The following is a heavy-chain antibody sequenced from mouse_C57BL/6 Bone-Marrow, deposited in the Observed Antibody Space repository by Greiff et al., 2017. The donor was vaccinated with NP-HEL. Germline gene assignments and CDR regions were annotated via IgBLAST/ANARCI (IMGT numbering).Heavy chain of an antibody. Sequence: EVQGVESGEGLVKPGGSLKLSCAASGFTFSSYAMSWVRQTPEKRLEWVAYISSGGDYIHYADPVKGRFTVSRANARNTLYLQMSSLKSEDTAMYYCTRAPFYYSNYPAWFAYWGQGTLVTVSA. CDR1: GFTFSSYA. CDR2: ISSGGDYI. V-gene: IGHV5-9-1*02. CDR3: TRAPFYYSNYPAWFAY. D-gene: IGHD2-5*01. J-gene: IGHJ3*01.